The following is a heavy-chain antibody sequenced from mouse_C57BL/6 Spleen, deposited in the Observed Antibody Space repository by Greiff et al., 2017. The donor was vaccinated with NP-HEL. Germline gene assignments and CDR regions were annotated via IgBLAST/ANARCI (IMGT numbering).Heavy chain of an antibody. V-gene: IGHV14-4*01. CDR2: IDPENGDT. Sequence: VQLQQSGAELVRPGASVKLSCTASGFNIKDDYMHWVKQRPEQGLEWIGWIDPENGDTEYASKFQGTATLTADTSSNTAYLQLSSLTSEDTAVYYCTTSTYYSNPAWFAYWGQGTLVTVSA. CDR1: GFNIKDDY. J-gene: IGHJ3*01. CDR3: TTSTYYSNPAWFAY. D-gene: IGHD2-5*01.